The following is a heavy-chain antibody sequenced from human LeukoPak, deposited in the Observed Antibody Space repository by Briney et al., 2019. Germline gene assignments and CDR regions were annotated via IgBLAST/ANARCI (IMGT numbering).Heavy chain of an antibody. CDR3: ATSADILTGYYTTFSYYGMDV. D-gene: IGHD3-9*01. CDR2: IYSGGST. V-gene: IGHV3-66*01. Sequence: PGGSLRLSCAASGFTVSSNYMSWVRQAPGKGLEWVSVIYSGGSTYYADSVKGRFTISRDNSKNTLYLQMNSLRAEDTAVYYCATSADILTGYYTTFSYYGMDVWGQGTTVTVSS. J-gene: IGHJ6*02. CDR1: GFTVSSNY.